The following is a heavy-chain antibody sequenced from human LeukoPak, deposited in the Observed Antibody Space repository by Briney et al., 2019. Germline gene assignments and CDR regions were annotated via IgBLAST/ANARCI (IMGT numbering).Heavy chain of an antibody. J-gene: IGHJ4*02. CDR2: NSGDGGNT. V-gene: IGHV3-43*02. CDR3: ARESERSGWYDY. D-gene: IGHD6-13*01. CDR1: GLITDDYA. Sequence: PGGSLRLSCAAPGLITDDYAIHWVRQAPGKGLEWVSLNSGDGGNTFYADSVRGRFTISRDKSKNSLSLQMSSVRSEDTALYFCARESERSGWYDYWGQGTLVTVSS.